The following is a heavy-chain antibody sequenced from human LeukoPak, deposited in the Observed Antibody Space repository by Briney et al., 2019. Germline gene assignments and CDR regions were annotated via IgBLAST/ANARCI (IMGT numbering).Heavy chain of an antibody. CDR3: AREPLSSSGIEYYFDY. V-gene: IGHV1-69*05. CDR2: IIPIFGTA. J-gene: IGHJ4*02. Sequence: GASVKVSCKASGGTFSSYAISWVRQAPGQGLEWMGGIIPIFGTANYAQKFQGRVTITTDESTSTAYMELSSLRSEDTAVYYCAREPLSSSGIEYYFDYWGQGTLVTVSS. CDR1: GGTFSSYA. D-gene: IGHD6-6*01.